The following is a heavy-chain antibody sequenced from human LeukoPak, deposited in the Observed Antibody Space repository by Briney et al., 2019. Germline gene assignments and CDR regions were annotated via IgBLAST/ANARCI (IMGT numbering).Heavy chain of an antibody. CDR1: SRSFSGYY. Sequence: SETLSLTCAVYSRSFSGYYWNWIRQSPGKGLEWIGEINHSGSTNYNPSLKSRVTISVDTSKNQLSLKLSSVTAADTAVYYCARVYHYYYGMDVWGQGTAVTVSS. CDR2: INHSGST. J-gene: IGHJ6*02. CDR3: ARVYHYYYGMDV. D-gene: IGHD2/OR15-2a*01. V-gene: IGHV4-34*01.